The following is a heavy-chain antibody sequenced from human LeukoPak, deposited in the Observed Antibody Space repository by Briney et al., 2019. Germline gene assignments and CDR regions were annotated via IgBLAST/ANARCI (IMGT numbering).Heavy chain of an antibody. Sequence: GGSLRLSCVASGFTFSSHSMNWVRQAPGKGLEWVSSISSGSDHIYYADSVKGRFTISRDNAKNSLYLQMNSLRAEDTAVYYCAKNDWSSSFYFDYWGQGTLVTVSS. V-gene: IGHV3-21*01. D-gene: IGHD3-9*01. J-gene: IGHJ4*02. CDR3: AKNDWSSSFYFDY. CDR2: ISSGSDHI. CDR1: GFTFSSHS.